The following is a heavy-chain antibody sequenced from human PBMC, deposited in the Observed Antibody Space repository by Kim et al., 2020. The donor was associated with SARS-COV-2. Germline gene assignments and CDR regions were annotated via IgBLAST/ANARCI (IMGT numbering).Heavy chain of an antibody. Sequence: SETLSLTCTVSGTSIPRSTNYWGWIRQSPGKGLEWIASINYVGSTYYNPSLRSRVTISVDTSNNQMSLDLTSVTAADTALYYCVSRPGGSDWDVFDYWGQGTLVTVSS. CDR2: INYVGST. D-gene: IGHD1-1*01. J-gene: IGHJ4*02. CDR3: VSRPGGSDWDVFDY. CDR1: GTSIPRSTNY. V-gene: IGHV4-39*01.